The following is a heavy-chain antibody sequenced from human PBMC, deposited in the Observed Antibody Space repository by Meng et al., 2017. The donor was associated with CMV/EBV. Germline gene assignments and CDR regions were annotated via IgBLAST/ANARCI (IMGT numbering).Heavy chain of an antibody. CDR3: ARASSGYGSAFDI. CDR2: INPNSGGK. Sequence: ASVKVSCKASGYTFTGYYMHWVRQAPGQGLEWMGWINPNSGGKNYAQKFQGRVTMTRDTSISTAYMELSRLRSDDTAVYYCARASSGYGSAFDIWGQGTMVTVSS. J-gene: IGHJ3*02. CDR1: GYTFTGYY. V-gene: IGHV1-2*02. D-gene: IGHD3-22*01.